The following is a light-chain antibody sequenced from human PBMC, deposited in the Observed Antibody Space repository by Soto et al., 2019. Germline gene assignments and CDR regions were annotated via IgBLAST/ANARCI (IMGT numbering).Light chain of an antibody. V-gene: IGKV1-5*03. J-gene: IGKJ5*01. CDR3: QQYNSYSIT. CDR2: KAS. Sequence: DIQLTQSPSLLSASVGDRVTITCRASHDISTYLAWYQQKPGKAPKLLIYKASSLESGVPSRFSGSGSGTEFTLTISSLQPDDFATYYCQQYNSYSITFGQGTRLEIK. CDR1: HDISTY.